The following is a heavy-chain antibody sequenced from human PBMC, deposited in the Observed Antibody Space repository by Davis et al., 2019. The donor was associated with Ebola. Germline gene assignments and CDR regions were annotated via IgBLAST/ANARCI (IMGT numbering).Heavy chain of an antibody. D-gene: IGHD2-15*01. V-gene: IGHV3-53*01. Sequence: GGSLRLSCAASGFTVSSNYMSWVRQAPGKGLEWVSVIYSGGSTYYADSVKGRFTISRDNSKNTLYLQMNSLRAEDTAVYYCATLAASFYYYGMDVWGQGTTVTVSS. CDR1: GFTVSSNY. J-gene: IGHJ6*02. CDR3: ATLAASFYYYGMDV. CDR2: IYSGGST.